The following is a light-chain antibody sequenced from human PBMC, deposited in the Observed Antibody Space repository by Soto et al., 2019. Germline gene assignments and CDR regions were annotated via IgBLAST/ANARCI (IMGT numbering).Light chain of an antibody. J-gene: IGLJ2*01. V-gene: IGLV2-14*01. CDR3: SSYTSSSTLVV. Sequence: QSALTQPASVSGSPGQSITISCTGTSSDVGAYNSVSWYQQHPGKAPKLMIYEVSNRPSGVSNRFSGSESGNTASLTISGLQAEDEADYYCSSYTSSSTLVVFGGGTKLTVL. CDR1: SSDVGAYNS. CDR2: EVS.